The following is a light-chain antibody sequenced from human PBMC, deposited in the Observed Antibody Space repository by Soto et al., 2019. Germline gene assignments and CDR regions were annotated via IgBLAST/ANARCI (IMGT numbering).Light chain of an antibody. Sequence: DIQLTQSPSFLSASVGDRVTVTCRASQGISSYLAWYQQKPGTVPKLLIYAASTLQSGVPSRFSGSGSGTEFTLTISSLQPEDFATYYCQQLNTYPITFGQGTRLEI. CDR3: QQLNTYPIT. CDR2: AAS. CDR1: QGISSY. V-gene: IGKV1-9*01. J-gene: IGKJ5*01.